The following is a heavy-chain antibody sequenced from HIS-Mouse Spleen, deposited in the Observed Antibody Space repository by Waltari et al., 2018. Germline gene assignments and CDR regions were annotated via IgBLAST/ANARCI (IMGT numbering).Heavy chain of an antibody. Sequence: QLQLQESGPGLVKPSETLSLTCTVSGGSTSSRSYYWGWIPPPPGKGLEWIGSIYYSGSTYYNPSLKSRVTISVDTSKNQFSLKLSSVTAADTAVYYCASGGDGYNYVAFDIWGQGTMVTVSS. J-gene: IGHJ3*02. CDR2: IYYSGST. D-gene: IGHD5-12*01. CDR3: ASGGDGYNYVAFDI. V-gene: IGHV4-39*07. CDR1: GGSTSSRSYY.